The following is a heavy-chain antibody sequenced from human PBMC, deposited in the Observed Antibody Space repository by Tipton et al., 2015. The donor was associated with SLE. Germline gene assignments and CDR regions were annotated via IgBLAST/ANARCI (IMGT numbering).Heavy chain of an antibody. CDR3: ARVVYSFSDAFDI. Sequence: TLSLTCAVSGASITSGGYSWSWIRRPPGKGLEWIGYIYHSGSTFYNPSLESRVTISLDKSKNQFSLQLSSVTAADTAVYYCARVVYSFSDAFDIWGQGTLVTVSS. D-gene: IGHD6-13*01. CDR1: GASITSGGYS. V-gene: IGHV4-30-2*01. J-gene: IGHJ3*02. CDR2: IYHSGST.